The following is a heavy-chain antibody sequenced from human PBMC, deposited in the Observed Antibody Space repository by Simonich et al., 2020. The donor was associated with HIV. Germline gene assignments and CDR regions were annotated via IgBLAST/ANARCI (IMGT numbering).Heavy chain of an antibody. Sequence: QVQLQQRGAGLLKPSETLSLTCAVYGGSLSGYYWSWIRQPPGKGLDWIGEINHSEITNYKSSITSRATISVDKSKNQFSLKLSSVTAADTAIYYCARRDRELILYFDYWGQGNLVTVSS. CDR2: INHSEIT. CDR3: ARRDRELILYFDY. J-gene: IGHJ4*02. V-gene: IGHV4-34*01. CDR1: GGSLSGYY. D-gene: IGHD3-3*01.